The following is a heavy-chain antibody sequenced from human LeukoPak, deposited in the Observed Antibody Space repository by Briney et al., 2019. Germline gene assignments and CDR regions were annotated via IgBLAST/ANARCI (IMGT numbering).Heavy chain of an antibody. V-gene: IGHV4-30-4*08. CDR2: IYYSGST. D-gene: IGHD3-3*01. J-gene: IGHJ5*02. Sequence: SETLSLTCTVSGGSISSGDYYWSWIRQPPGKGLEWIGYIYYSGSTYYNPSLKSRVTISVDTSKDQFSLKLSSVTAADTAVYYCARGASRDFWSGYDANWFDPWGQGTLVTVSS. CDR3: ARGASRDFWSGYDANWFDP. CDR1: GGSISSGDYY.